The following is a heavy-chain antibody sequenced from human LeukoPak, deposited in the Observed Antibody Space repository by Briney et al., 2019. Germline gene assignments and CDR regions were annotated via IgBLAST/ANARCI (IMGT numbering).Heavy chain of an antibody. D-gene: IGHD2-2*01. J-gene: IGHJ6*02. CDR1: GGSFSGYY. CDR2: INHSGST. V-gene: IGHV4-34*01. CDR3: ARGRGYCSSTSCYLADIYGMDV. Sequence: SETLSLACAVYGGSFSGYYWSWIRQPPGKGLEWIGEINHSGSTNYNPSLKSRVTISVDTSKNQFSLKLSSVTAADTAVYYCARGRGYCSSTSCYLADIYGMDVWGQGTTVTVSS.